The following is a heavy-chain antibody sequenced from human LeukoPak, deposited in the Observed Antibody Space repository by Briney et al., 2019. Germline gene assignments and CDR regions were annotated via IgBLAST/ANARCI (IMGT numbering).Heavy chain of an antibody. D-gene: IGHD2-8*01. CDR3: AKDLVLMVYAPNWFDP. J-gene: IGHJ5*02. CDR1: GFTFSSYG. Sequence: PGRSLRLSCAASGFTFSSYGMHWVRQAPGKGLEWVAVISYDGSNEYYADSVKGRFTISRDNSKNTLYLQMNSLRAEDTAVYYCAKDLVLMVYAPNWFDPWGQGTLVTVSS. V-gene: IGHV3-30*18. CDR2: ISYDGSNE.